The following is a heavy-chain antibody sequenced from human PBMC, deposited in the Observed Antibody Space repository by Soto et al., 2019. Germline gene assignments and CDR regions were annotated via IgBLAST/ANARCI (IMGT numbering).Heavy chain of an antibody. V-gene: IGHV1-18*01. CDR3: ARDWYPRFDP. D-gene: IGHD6-13*01. Sequence: QIRLVQSGGEVRTPGASVKVSCKASGYTFSSYGITWVRQAPGQGLEWLDWINPSSGETNYAQKFQGRVTVTTDTSTTTGYMELRNLTFDDTAVYYCARDWYPRFDPWGQGTLVTVSS. CDR1: GYTFSSYG. J-gene: IGHJ5*02. CDR2: INPSSGET.